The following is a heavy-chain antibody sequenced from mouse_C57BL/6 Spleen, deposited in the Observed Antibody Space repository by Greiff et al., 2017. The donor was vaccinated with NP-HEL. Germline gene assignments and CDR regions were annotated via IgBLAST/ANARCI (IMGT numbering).Heavy chain of an antibody. CDR1: GYSITSGYY. CDR2: ISYDGSN. CDR3: ARDRYDGYYNYAMDY. V-gene: IGHV3-6*01. D-gene: IGHD2-3*01. J-gene: IGHJ4*01. Sequence: DVKLQESGPGLVKPSQSLSLTCSVTGYSITSGYYWNWIRQFPGNKLEWMGYISYDGSNNYNPSLKNRISITRDTSKNQFFLKLNSVTTEDTATYYCARDRYDGYYNYAMDYWGQGTSVTVSS.